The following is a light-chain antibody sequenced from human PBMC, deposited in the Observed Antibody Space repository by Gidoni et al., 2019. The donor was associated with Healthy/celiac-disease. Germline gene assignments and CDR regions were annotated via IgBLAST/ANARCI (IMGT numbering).Light chain of an antibody. J-gene: IGLJ3*02. V-gene: IGLV3-25*03. CDR3: QSADSSYRV. CDR2: KDS. CDR1: ALPKQY. Sequence: SYELTQPPSASVSPGQTARITCSGDALPKQYAYWYQQKPGQAPVLVIYKDSERPSGIPERFSGSSSGTTVTLTISGVQAEDEADYYCQSADSSYRVFGGGTKLTVL.